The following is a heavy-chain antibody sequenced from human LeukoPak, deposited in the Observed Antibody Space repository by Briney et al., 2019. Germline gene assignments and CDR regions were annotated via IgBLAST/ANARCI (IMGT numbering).Heavy chain of an antibody. D-gene: IGHD4-17*01. CDR2: ISSSSSTI. V-gene: IGHV3-48*02. CDR3: ARDPRTVTTYYFDY. J-gene: IGHJ4*02. Sequence: PGGSLRLSCAAPGFTFSSYSMNWVREAPGKGLEWVSYISSSSSTIHYADSVKGRFTISRDNAKNSLYLQMNSLRDEDTAVYYCARDPRTVTTYYFDYWGQGTLVTVSS. CDR1: GFTFSSYS.